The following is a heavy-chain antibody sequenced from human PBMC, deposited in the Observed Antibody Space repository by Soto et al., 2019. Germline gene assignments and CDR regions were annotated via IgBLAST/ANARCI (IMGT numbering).Heavy chain of an antibody. CDR2: INHSGST. D-gene: IGHD4-17*01. CDR1: GGSFSGYY. CDR3: ARGWTTVTRYYYYGMDV. V-gene: IGHV4-34*01. J-gene: IGHJ6*02. Sequence: QVQLQQWGAGLLKPSETLSLTCAVYGGSFSGYYWSWIRQPPGKGLEWIGEINHSGSTNYNPSRKSRVTISVDTSKNQFSLKLSSVTAADTAVYYCARGWTTVTRYYYYGMDVWGQGTTVTVSS.